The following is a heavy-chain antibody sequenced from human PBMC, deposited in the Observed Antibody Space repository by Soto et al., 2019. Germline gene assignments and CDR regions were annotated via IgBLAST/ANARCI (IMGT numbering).Heavy chain of an antibody. D-gene: IGHD4-17*01. CDR3: ARLYGGNLFDD. J-gene: IGHJ4*02. CDR2: IYYSGST. Sequence: PSETLSLTCTVSGGSISSSSFHWGWIRQPPGKGLGWIGSIYYSGSTYYSPSLKSRVTISVDTSKNQFSLKLSSVTAADTAVYYCARLYGGNLFDDWGQGTLVTVSS. V-gene: IGHV4-39*01. CDR1: GGSISSSSFH.